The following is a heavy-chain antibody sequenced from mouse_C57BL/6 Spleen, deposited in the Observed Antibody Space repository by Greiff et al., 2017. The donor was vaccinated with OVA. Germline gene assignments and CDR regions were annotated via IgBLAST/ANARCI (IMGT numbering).Heavy chain of an antibody. J-gene: IGHJ3*01. Sequence: EVQLVESGGGLVKPGGSLKLSCAASGFTFSDYGMHWVRQAPEKGLEWVAYISSGSSTIYYADTVKGRFTISRDNAKNTLCLQMTSLRSEDTAMYYCARPTGGAFAYWGQGTLVTVSA. CDR2: ISSGSSTI. V-gene: IGHV5-17*01. CDR1: GFTFSDYG. CDR3: ARPTGGAFAY.